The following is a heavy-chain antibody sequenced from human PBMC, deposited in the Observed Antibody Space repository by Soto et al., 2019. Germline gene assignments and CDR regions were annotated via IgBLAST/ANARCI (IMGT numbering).Heavy chain of an antibody. Sequence: PGGSLRLSCAASGFTFMSYAMSWVRQAPGKGLEWVSAISITGTTTHYADSVRGRFTISRDNTENTLFLQMNSLRAEDTAVYFCAKATHDTGGYNYFDYLGQGTLVTVSS. J-gene: IGHJ4*02. CDR3: AKATHDTGGYNYFDY. D-gene: IGHD3-22*01. CDR2: ISITGTTT. V-gene: IGHV3-23*01. CDR1: GFTFMSYA.